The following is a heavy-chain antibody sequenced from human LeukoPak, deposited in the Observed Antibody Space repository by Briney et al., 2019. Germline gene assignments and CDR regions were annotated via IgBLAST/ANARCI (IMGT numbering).Heavy chain of an antibody. D-gene: IGHD6-19*01. V-gene: IGHV4-59*12. Sequence: PSETLSLTCTVSGGSISSYYWSWIRQPPGKGLEWIGYIYYSGSTNYNPSLKSRVTISVDTSKNQFSLKLSSVTAADTAVCYCAREYSSGLHDYWGQGTLVTVSS. CDR2: IYYSGST. J-gene: IGHJ4*02. CDR1: GGSISSYY. CDR3: AREYSSGLHDY.